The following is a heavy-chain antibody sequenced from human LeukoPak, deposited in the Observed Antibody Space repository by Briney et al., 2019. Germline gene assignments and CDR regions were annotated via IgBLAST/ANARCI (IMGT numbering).Heavy chain of an antibody. CDR3: ARSSDYYDTPDY. CDR2: INPNSGGT. D-gene: IGHD3-22*01. CDR1: GYTFTGYY. J-gene: IGHJ4*02. V-gene: IGHV1-2*02. Sequence: ASVKVSCKASGYTFTGYYMHWVRQAPGQGLEWMGWINPNSGGTNYAQKFQGRVTMTTDTSTSTAYMELRSLRSDDTAVYYCARSSDYYDTPDYWGQGTLVTVSS.